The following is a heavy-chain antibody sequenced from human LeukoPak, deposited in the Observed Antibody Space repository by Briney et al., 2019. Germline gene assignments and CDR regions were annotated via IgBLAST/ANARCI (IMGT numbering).Heavy chain of an antibody. CDR2: ISAYNGNT. V-gene: IGHV1-18*04. CDR1: GYTFTSYY. Sequence: ASVKVSCKASGYTFTSYYMHWVRQAPGQGLEWMGWISAYNGNTNYAQKLQGRVTMTTDTSTSTAYMELRSLRSDDTAVYYCARVVEGWNYVVVGGYFDYWGQGTLVTVSS. CDR3: ARVVEGWNYVVVGGYFDY. J-gene: IGHJ4*03. D-gene: IGHD1-7*01.